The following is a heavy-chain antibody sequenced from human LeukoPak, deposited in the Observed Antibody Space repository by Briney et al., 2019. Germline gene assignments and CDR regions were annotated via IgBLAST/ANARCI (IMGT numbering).Heavy chain of an antibody. D-gene: IGHD6-13*01. V-gene: IGHV1-18*04. Sequence: ASVKVSCKASGYTFTSYGISWMRQAPGQGLEWMGWISAYNGNTNYAQKLQGRVTMTTDTSTSTAYMELRSLRSDDTAAYYCARDLAAASFDYWGQGTLVTVSS. CDR3: ARDLAAASFDY. J-gene: IGHJ4*02. CDR2: ISAYNGNT. CDR1: GYTFTSYG.